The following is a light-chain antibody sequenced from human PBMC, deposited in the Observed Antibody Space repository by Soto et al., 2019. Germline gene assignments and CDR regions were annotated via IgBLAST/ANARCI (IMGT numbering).Light chain of an antibody. V-gene: IGLV2-14*01. J-gene: IGLJ3*02. Sequence: QSVLTQPASVSGSPGQSITISCTGTSSDVGGYNYVSWYQQHPGKAPKLMIYEVSNRPSGVSNLFSGSKSGNTASLTISGLQAEDEADYYCSSYTSSGPVFGGGTKLTVL. CDR2: EVS. CDR1: SSDVGGYNY. CDR3: SSYTSSGPV.